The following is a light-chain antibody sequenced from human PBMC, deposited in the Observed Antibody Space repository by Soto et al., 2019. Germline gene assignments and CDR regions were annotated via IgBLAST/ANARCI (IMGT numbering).Light chain of an antibody. J-gene: IGKJ1*01. V-gene: IGKV1-5*01. CDR2: GAS. CDR1: QSISSY. Sequence: DMQMAQYPATLSACVGEKVTITCRASQSISSYLNWYQQRPGKAPKVLIYGASTLQSGVPSRFSGSGSGTETTLTCSSLQPDDFATYYSQHYNRYSEEFGHGTKVDIK. CDR3: QHYNRYSEE.